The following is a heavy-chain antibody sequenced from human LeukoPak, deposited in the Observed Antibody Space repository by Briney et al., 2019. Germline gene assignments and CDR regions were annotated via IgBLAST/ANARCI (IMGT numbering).Heavy chain of an antibody. J-gene: IGHJ5*02. CDR1: GFTVSSNY. D-gene: IGHD3-10*01. CDR2: IYSGGST. V-gene: IGHV3-53*01. CDR3: ARVLYGSGLGDWFDP. Sequence: GGSLRLSCAASGFTVSSNYMSWVRQAPGKGLEWVSVIYSGGSTYYADSVKGRFTISRDNSKNTLYLQMNSLRAEDTAVYYCARVLYGSGLGDWFDPWGQGTLVTVSS.